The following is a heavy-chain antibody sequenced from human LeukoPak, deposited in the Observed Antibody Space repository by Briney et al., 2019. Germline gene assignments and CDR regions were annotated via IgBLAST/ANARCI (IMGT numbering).Heavy chain of an antibody. Sequence: PGGSLRLSCAASGXTFSNYVMSWVRQAPGKGLEWVSSISGSGGSTYYADSVKGCFTISRDNSKNTLFLQMNSLRAEDTALYYCAEEVGATYPTFDYRGQGTLVTVSS. CDR1: GXTFSNYV. D-gene: IGHD1-26*01. CDR2: ISGSGGST. CDR3: AEEVGATYPTFDY. V-gene: IGHV3-23*01. J-gene: IGHJ4*02.